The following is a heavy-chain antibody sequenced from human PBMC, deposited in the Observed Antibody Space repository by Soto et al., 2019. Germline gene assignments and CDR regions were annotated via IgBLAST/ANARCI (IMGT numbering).Heavy chain of an antibody. CDR2: INSDGSST. J-gene: IGHJ5*02. V-gene: IGHV3-74*01. Sequence: EVQLVESGGGLVQPGGSLRLSCAASGFTFSSYWMHWVRQAPGKGLVWVSRINSDGSSTSYADSVKGPFTISRDNAKNTLYLQMNSLRAEDTAVYYCARDSRPVLRYFDWLLTWFDPWGQGTLVTVSS. CDR3: ARDSRPVLRYFDWLLTWFDP. CDR1: GFTFSSYW. D-gene: IGHD3-9*01.